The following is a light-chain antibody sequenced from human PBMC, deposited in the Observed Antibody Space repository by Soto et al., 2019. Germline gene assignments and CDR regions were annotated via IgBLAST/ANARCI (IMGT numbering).Light chain of an antibody. Sequence: PGEGATLSCRASQTVSKNYLAWYHQKPGQAPRLLIYAASTRATGIPDRFSGSGSGTDFTLTISRLEPEDFAVFYCQEFASNFGGGTKVDIK. CDR3: QEFASN. V-gene: IGKV3-20*01. J-gene: IGKJ4*01. CDR2: AAS. CDR1: QTVSKNY.